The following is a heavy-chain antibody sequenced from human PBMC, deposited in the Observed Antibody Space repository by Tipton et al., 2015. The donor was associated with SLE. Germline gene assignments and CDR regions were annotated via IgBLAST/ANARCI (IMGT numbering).Heavy chain of an antibody. CDR1: GFTFSSFA. J-gene: IGHJ4*02. CDR3: ARDGAARGDFDY. Sequence: SLRLSCAASGFTFSSFAMHRVRQAPGKGLEWVAVIWYDGSNKYYADSVKGRFTISRDNSKNTLDLQMNSLRAEDTAVYYCARDGAARGDFDYWGQGTLVTVSS. D-gene: IGHD6-6*01. V-gene: IGHV3-33*01. CDR2: IWYDGSNK.